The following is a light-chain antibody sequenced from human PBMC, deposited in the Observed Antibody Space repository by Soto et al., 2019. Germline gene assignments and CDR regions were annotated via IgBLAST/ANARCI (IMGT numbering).Light chain of an antibody. Sequence: QSALTQPASVSGSPGQSITISCIGTSSDVGGYNYVSWYQQHPGKAPKLMIYDVSNRPSGVSNRFSGSKSGNTASLTISGLQAEDEADYYCSSYTTTSARNVFGTGTKSPS. CDR2: DVS. V-gene: IGLV2-14*03. CDR1: SSDVGGYNY. CDR3: SSYTTTSARNV. J-gene: IGLJ1*01.